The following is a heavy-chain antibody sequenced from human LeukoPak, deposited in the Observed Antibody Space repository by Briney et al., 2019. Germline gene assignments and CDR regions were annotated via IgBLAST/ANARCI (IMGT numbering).Heavy chain of an antibody. D-gene: IGHD1-26*01. CDR1: GGSISSAGYY. J-gene: IGHJ4*02. CDR2: IYHSGRT. V-gene: IGHV4-30-2*06. CDR3: ARVRGGRVGATDY. Sequence: SQTLSLTCTVSGGSISSAGYYWSWIRQSLRMGLEWIGFIYHSGRTFYNPSLRSRVSISVDTSKNQFSLKLSSVTAADTAVYYCARVRGGRVGATDYWGQGTLVTVSS.